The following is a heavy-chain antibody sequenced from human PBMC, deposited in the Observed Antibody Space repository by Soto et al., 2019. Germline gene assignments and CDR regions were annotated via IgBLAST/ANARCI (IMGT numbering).Heavy chain of an antibody. J-gene: IGHJ5*02. CDR2: ISAYNGNI. V-gene: IGHV1-18*01. CDR3: ARARTSDDPNNWFDP. Sequence: ASVKVSCKASGYTFTSYGISWVRQAPGQGLEWMGWISAYNGNINYAQKLQGRVTMTTDTSTSTAYMELRSLRSDDTAVYYCARARTSDDPNNWFDPWGQGTLVTVSS. CDR1: GYTFTSYG. D-gene: IGHD2-2*01.